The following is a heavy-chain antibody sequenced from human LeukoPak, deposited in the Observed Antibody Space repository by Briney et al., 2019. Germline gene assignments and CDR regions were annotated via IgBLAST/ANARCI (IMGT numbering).Heavy chain of an antibody. D-gene: IGHD3-22*01. CDR3: ARGAYYYED. Sequence: GGSLRLSCAASGFTFSTYAMHWVRQAPGKGLEWVAVISYDGSNKYYADSEKGRFTISRDNSKNTLFLQMNSLRAEDTAVYYCARGAYYYEDWGQGTLVTVSS. V-gene: IGHV3-30-3*01. CDR2: ISYDGSNK. CDR1: GFTFSTYA. J-gene: IGHJ4*02.